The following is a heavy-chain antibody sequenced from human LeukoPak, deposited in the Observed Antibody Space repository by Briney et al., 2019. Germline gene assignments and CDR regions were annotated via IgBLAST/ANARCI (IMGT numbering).Heavy chain of an antibody. V-gene: IGHV3-48*02. D-gene: IGHD1-26*01. J-gene: IGHJ4*02. CDR3: AMSQWELLPLFDY. CDR1: GFIFSSYS. Sequence: PGGSLRLSCAASGFIFSSYSMNWVRQAPGKGLEWVSYISSSSSTIYYADSVKGRFTISRDNAKNSLYLQMNSLRDEDTAVYYCAMSQWELLPLFDYWGQGTLVTVSS. CDR2: ISSSSSTI.